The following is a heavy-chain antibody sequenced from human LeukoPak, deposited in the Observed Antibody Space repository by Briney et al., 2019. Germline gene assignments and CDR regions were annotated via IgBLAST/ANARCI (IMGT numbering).Heavy chain of an antibody. Sequence: GGSLRLSCAASGSTFSTFPMHWVRQAPGKGLQWVAVISSDGANEYYADSVKGRFTISRDNSKNTLFLQMNSLTTEDTAVYYCARGAGTTVYYIDVWGNGTTVTVSS. CDR2: ISSDGANE. D-gene: IGHD1-7*01. V-gene: IGHV3-30*01. J-gene: IGHJ6*03. CDR3: ARGAGTTVYYIDV. CDR1: GSTFSTFP.